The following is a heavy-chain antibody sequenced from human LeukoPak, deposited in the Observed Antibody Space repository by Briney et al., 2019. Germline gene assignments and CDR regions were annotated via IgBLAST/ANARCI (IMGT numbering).Heavy chain of an antibody. D-gene: IGHD1-26*01. Sequence: ASVKVSCKASGYTFTSYGISWVRQAPGQGLEWMGWISAYNGSTNYAQKLQGRVTMTTDTSTSTAYMELSRLRSDDTAVYYCARDSGSYYNWFDPWGQGTLVTVSS. V-gene: IGHV1-18*01. CDR1: GYTFTSYG. CDR3: ARDSGSYYNWFDP. CDR2: ISAYNGST. J-gene: IGHJ5*02.